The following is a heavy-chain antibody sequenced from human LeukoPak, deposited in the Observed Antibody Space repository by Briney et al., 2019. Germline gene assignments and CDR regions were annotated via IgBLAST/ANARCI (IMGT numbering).Heavy chain of an antibody. D-gene: IGHD6-13*01. Sequence: GGSLRLSFAASGFTFSSYWMHWVRHAPGKGLVWVSRINSDGSSTSYADSVQGGITISRDNAKNTLYLQMNSLRAEDTAVYYCAREYSSWYPFDYWGQGTLVTVSS. CDR3: AREYSSWYPFDY. V-gene: IGHV3-74*01. CDR2: INSDGSST. CDR1: GFTFSSYW. J-gene: IGHJ4*02.